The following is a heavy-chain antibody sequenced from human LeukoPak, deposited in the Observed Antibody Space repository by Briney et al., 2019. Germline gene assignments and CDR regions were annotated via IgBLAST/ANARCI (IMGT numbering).Heavy chain of an antibody. Sequence: SETLSLTCTVSGGSISSYYWSWIRQPAGKGLEWLGRIYTSGSTNYNPSLKSRVTMSVDTSKNQFSLKLSSVTAADTAVYYCARDLQLTHYYYYMDVWGKGTTVTVSS. CDR1: GGSISSYY. D-gene: IGHD5-18*01. V-gene: IGHV4-4*07. J-gene: IGHJ6*03. CDR2: IYTSGST. CDR3: ARDLQLTHYYYYMDV.